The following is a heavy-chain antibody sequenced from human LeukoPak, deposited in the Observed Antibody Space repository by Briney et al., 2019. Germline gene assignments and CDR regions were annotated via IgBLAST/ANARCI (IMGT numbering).Heavy chain of an antibody. CDR1: GFTFSSYA. V-gene: IGHV3-30*04. CDR2: ISYDGSNK. CDR3: ATITRGYCSSTSCWDY. Sequence: PGGSLRLSCAASGFTFSSYAMHWVRQAPGKRLEWVAVISYDGSNKYYADSVKGRFTISRDNSKNTLYLQMNSLRAEDTAVYYCATITRGYCSSTSCWDYWGQGTLVTVSS. J-gene: IGHJ4*02. D-gene: IGHD2-2*01.